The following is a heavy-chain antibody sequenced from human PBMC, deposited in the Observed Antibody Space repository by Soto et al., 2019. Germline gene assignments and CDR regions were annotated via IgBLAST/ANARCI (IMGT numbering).Heavy chain of an antibody. CDR2: INHSGST. J-gene: IGHJ6*03. Sequence: SETLSLTCAVYGGSLSGYYWSWIRQPPGKGLEWIGEINHSGSTNYNPSLKSRVTISVDTSKNQFSLKLSSVTAADTAVYYCARGRGFCSSTSCYDYYYYMDVWGKGTTVTVSS. CDR1: GGSLSGYY. CDR3: ARGRGFCSSTSCYDYYYYMDV. D-gene: IGHD2-2*01. V-gene: IGHV4-34*01.